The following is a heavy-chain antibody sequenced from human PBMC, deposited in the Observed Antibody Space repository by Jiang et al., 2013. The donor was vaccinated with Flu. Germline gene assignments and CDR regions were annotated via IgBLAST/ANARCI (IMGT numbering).Heavy chain of an antibody. CDR2: IIPILGIA. CDR1: GGTFSSYA. CDR3: ARGVGDGYNLSQDNYFDY. Sequence: SGAEVKKPGSSVKVSCKASGGTFSSYAISWVRQAPGQGLEWMGRIIPILGIANYAQKFQGRVTITADKSTSTAYMELSSLRSEDTAVYYCARGVGDGYNLSQDNYFDYWGQGTLVTVSS. J-gene: IGHJ4*02. V-gene: IGHV1-69*04. D-gene: IGHD5-24*01.